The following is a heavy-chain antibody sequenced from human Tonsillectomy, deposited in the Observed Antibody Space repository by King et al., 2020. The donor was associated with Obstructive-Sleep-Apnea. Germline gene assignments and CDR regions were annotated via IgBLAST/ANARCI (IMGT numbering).Heavy chain of an antibody. CDR2: VWADGGEK. CDR1: GFTFISHL. V-gene: IGHV3-30*18. CDR3: VKEGVDNPGSFDV. Sequence: QVQLVESGGGVVQPGTSLRLSCAASGFTFISHLMHLVRQAPGKGMEWVSLVWADGGEKFYADSVKGRFTSSRDNSKNTLYLQMNSLSAEDTAVYYCVKEGVDNPGSFDVWGQGTMVTVSS. D-gene: IGHD5-12*01. J-gene: IGHJ3*01.